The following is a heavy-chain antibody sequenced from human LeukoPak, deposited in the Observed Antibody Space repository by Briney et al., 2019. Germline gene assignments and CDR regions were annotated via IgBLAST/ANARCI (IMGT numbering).Heavy chain of an antibody. D-gene: IGHD4-17*01. CDR1: GYTFTSYG. J-gene: IGHJ4*02. Sequence: RASVMVSCKASGYTFTSYGISRVRQAPGQGLEWMGWISAYNGNTNYGQKLQGRVTMTTDTSTSTAYMELRSLRSDDTAVYYCARASGGDYMRFGYWGQGTLVTVSS. CDR2: ISAYNGNT. V-gene: IGHV1-18*01. CDR3: ARASGGDYMRFGY.